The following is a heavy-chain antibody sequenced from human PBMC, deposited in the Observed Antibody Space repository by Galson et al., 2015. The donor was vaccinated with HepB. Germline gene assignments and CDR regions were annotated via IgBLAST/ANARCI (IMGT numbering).Heavy chain of an antibody. V-gene: IGHV1-18*01. Sequence: SVKVSCKASGYTFTSYGISWVRQAPGQGLEWMGWISAYNGNTNYAQKLQGRVTMTTDTSTSTAYMELRSLRSDDTAVYYCASGGGGGNSGDRPYYYYYGMDVWGQGTTVTVSS. D-gene: IGHD4-23*01. CDR2: ISAYNGNT. J-gene: IGHJ6*02. CDR1: GYTFTSYG. CDR3: ASGGGGGNSGDRPYYYYYGMDV.